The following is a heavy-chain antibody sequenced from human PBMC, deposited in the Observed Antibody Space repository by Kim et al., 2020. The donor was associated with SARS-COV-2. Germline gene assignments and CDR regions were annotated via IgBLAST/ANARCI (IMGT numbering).Heavy chain of an antibody. J-gene: IGHJ6*02. CDR3: TKALDAVTKPYFYGMNV. CDR1: GFIFRDFG. D-gene: IGHD4-17*01. CDR2: ISYDGSIT. Sequence: GGSLRLSCAASGFIFRDFGANWVRQAPGKGLEWVSLISYDGSITYYADSVKGRFTISRDNSKNTVYLQMNNLRPDDTALYFCTKALDAVTKPYFYGMNVWGRGTTVTVSS. V-gene: IGHV3-30*18.